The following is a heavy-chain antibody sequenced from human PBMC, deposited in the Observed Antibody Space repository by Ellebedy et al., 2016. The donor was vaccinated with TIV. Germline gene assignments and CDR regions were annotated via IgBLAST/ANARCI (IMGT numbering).Heavy chain of an antibody. Sequence: SETLSLXXAVYGGSLSGYYWSWVRQPPGKGLEWIGEINHSGSTNHNPSLKSRVTISVDTSKNQFSLKLRSVTAADTAVYFCARRSYCSTTTCYGLDYWGQGTLVTVSS. CDR2: INHSGST. V-gene: IGHV4-34*01. D-gene: IGHD2-2*01. CDR3: ARRSYCSTTTCYGLDY. J-gene: IGHJ4*02. CDR1: GGSLSGYY.